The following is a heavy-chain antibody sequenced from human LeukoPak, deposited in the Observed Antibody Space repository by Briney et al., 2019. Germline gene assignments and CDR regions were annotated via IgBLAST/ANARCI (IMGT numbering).Heavy chain of an antibody. Sequence: ASVKVSCKASGYTFTSYDINWVRQATGQGLEWMGWMNPNSGNTGYAQKFQGRVTMTTDTSTSTAYMELRSLRSDDTAVYYCARSGESGFYYYYYYMDVWGKGTTVTVSS. CDR1: GYTFTSYD. CDR2: MNPNSGNT. D-gene: IGHD3-10*01. V-gene: IGHV1-8*01. J-gene: IGHJ6*03. CDR3: ARSGESGFYYYYYYMDV.